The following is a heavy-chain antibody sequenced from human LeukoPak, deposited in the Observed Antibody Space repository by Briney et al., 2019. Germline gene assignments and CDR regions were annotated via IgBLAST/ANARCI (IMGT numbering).Heavy chain of an antibody. Sequence: SVKVSCKASGVTFSSYAISWVGQAPGQGLEWMGGIIPIFGTANYAQKYQSRVTITTDESTSTAYMELSSLRSEDTAVYYCARSGRYYDSSGYSTFDYWGQGTLVTVSS. CDR2: IIPIFGTA. J-gene: IGHJ4*02. CDR1: GVTFSSYA. D-gene: IGHD3-22*01. V-gene: IGHV1-69*05. CDR3: ARSGRYYDSSGYSTFDY.